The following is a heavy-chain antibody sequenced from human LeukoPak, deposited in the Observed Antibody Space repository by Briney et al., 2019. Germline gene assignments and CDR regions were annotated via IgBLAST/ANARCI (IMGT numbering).Heavy chain of an antibody. J-gene: IGHJ4*02. CDR2: ISSSSSYI. CDR3: ARDLTTVTTVDY. Sequence: GGSLRLSCAASGFTFSSYSMNWVRQAPGKGLEWVSSISSSSSYIYYADSVKGRFTISRYNAKNSLYLQMNNLRAEDTAVYYCARDLTTVTTVDYWGQGTLVTVSS. CDR1: GFTFSSYS. D-gene: IGHD4-11*01. V-gene: IGHV3-21*01.